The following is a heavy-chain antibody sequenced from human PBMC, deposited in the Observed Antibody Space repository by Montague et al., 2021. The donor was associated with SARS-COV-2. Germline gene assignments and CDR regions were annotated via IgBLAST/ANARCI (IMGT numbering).Heavy chain of an antibody. V-gene: IGHV6-1*01. CDR1: GDSVAGNRPR. D-gene: IGHD2-21*02. CDR2: IYYKSKWYN. J-gene: IGHJ2*01. Sequence: CAISGDSVAGNRPRSDGIRQAPSSGSEWVGRIYYKSKWYNDYAVSVKSRVIINPDTSNNRISLQLNSVTPEDTAVYYCARAYCGGDCYFYWYFDLWGRGTLVTVSS. CDR3: ARAYCGGDCYFYWYFDL.